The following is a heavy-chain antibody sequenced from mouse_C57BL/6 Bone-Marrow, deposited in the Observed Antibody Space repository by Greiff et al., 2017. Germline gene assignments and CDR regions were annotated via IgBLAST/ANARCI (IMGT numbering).Heavy chain of an antibody. J-gene: IGHJ2*01. D-gene: IGHD1-1*01. CDR1: GYTFTDYE. CDR3: TRRYYGKGY. CDR2: IDPETGGT. V-gene: IGHV1-15*01. Sequence: QVQLQQSGAELVRPGASVTLSCKASGYTFTDYEMHWVKQTPVHGLEWIGAIDPETGGTAYNQKFKGKAILTADKSSITAYMELRSLTSEDSAVYYCTRRYYGKGYWGQGTTLTVSS.